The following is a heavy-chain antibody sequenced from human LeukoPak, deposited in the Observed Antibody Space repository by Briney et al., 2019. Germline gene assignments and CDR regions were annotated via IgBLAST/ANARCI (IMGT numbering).Heavy chain of an antibody. CDR1: GGSFSGYY. Sequence: PSETLSLTCAVNGGSFSGYYWTWIRQPPGKGLEWIGEIHYSGSATYNPSLKSRVTISVDTSKNQFSLKLSSVTAADTAVYYCARDPGQSSSWTHHFDYWGQGTLVTVSS. J-gene: IGHJ4*02. V-gene: IGHV4-34*01. D-gene: IGHD6-13*01. CDR3: ARDPGQSSSWTHHFDY. CDR2: IHYSGSA.